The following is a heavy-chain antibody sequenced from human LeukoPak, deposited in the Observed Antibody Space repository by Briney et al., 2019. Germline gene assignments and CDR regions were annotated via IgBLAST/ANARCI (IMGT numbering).Heavy chain of an antibody. CDR3: ARGGVTNWLDS. V-gene: IGHV1-18*01. Sequence: TSVKVSCKASGYSFTNYCITWVRQAPGQGLEWMGWISTYSGNTNYARNLQGRVTMTTDTSTTTAYMELRSLRSDDTAVYYCARGGVTNWLDSWGQGTLVTVSS. D-gene: IGHD3-10*01. CDR2: ISTYSGNT. J-gene: IGHJ5*01. CDR1: GYSFTNYC.